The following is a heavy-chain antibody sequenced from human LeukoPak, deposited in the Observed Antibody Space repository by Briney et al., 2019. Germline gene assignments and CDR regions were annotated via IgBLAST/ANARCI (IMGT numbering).Heavy chain of an antibody. CDR2: ISSSGSTI. J-gene: IGHJ4*02. CDR1: GFTFSSYE. V-gene: IGHV3-48*03. CDR3: ARGIEGYGDLPIDY. Sequence: GGSLTLSCAASGFTFSSYEMNWVRQAPGKGLEWVSYISSSGSTIYYADSVKGRFTISRDNAKNSLYLQMNSLRAEDTAVYYCARGIEGYGDLPIDYWGQGTLVTVSS. D-gene: IGHD4-17*01.